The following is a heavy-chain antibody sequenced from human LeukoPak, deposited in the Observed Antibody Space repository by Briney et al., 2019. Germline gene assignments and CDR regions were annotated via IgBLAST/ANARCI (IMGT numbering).Heavy chain of an antibody. J-gene: IGHJ5*02. CDR2: ISGTGGTT. CDR1: GLTFSNYA. V-gene: IGHV3-23*01. Sequence: GGSLRLSCAASGLTFSNYAMSWVRQAPGTGLDWVSAISGTGGTTYYADSVKGRFTISRDNSKNTLYLQMNSLRAEDTAVYYCTGGHSYYYDSRWFDPWGQGTLVTVSS. D-gene: IGHD3-22*01. CDR3: TGGHSYYYDSRWFDP.